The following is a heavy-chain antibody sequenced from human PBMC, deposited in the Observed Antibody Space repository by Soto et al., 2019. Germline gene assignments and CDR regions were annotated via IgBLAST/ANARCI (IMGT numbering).Heavy chain of an antibody. D-gene: IGHD2-21*02. CDR2: ISYDGYNK. J-gene: IGHJ2*01. CDR1: GFTFSSYG. Sequence: QVQLVESGGGVVQPGTSLRLSCAASGFTFSSYGMHWVRQAPGRGLEWVALISYDGYNKYYADSVKGRFTISRDNSKNTLFLQMNSLISEDTAVYYCAKGEHGGNSRLWYFDLWGRGTLVIVSS. V-gene: IGHV3-30*18. CDR3: AKGEHGGNSRLWYFDL.